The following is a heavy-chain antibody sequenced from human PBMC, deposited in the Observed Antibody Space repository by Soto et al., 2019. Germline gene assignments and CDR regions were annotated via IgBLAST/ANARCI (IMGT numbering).Heavy chain of an antibody. Sequence: ASVKVSCKASGYTFTSYYMHWVRQAPGQGLEWVGWFNPNSGDTIYAQKFQGRVTLTGDTSISTAYMELYSLTSDDTATYYCAKDGDRTYCSDGNCAFFDSWGQGALVTVSS. CDR2: FNPNSGDT. CDR1: GYTFTSYY. V-gene: IGHV1-2*02. D-gene: IGHD2-15*01. CDR3: AKDGDRTYCSDGNCAFFDS. J-gene: IGHJ4*02.